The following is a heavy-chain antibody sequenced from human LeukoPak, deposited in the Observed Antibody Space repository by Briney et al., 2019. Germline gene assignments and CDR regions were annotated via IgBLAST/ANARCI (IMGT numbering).Heavy chain of an antibody. V-gene: IGHV3-7*01. CDR3: ARKRPNYFDY. J-gene: IGHJ4*02. CDR2: INLDGSQK. CDR1: GFTFSSYS. Sequence: GGSLRLSCAASGFTFSSYSMNWVHQAPGKGPEWVANINLDGSQKYYVDSVKGRFTISRDNAENSLYLQMNSLRAEDTALYYCARKRPNYFDYWGQGTLVTVSS.